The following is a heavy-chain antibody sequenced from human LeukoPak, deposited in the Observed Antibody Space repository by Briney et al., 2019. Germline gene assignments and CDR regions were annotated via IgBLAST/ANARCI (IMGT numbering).Heavy chain of an antibody. J-gene: IGHJ4*02. Sequence: SQTLSLTCTVSGGSISSGSYYWSWIRQPAGQGLEWIGRIYTSGSTNYNPSLKSRVTISEDASKNLFSLMLSSLAAADAVVYCGAREESYSSSWYVPYFDYWGQGTLVTVSS. CDR1: GGSISSGSYY. CDR2: IYTSGST. V-gene: IGHV4-61*02. CDR3: AREESYSSSWYVPYFDY. D-gene: IGHD6-13*01.